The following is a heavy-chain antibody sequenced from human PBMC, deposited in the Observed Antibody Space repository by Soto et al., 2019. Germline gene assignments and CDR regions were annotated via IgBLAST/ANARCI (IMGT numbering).Heavy chain of an antibody. CDR2: IYAGDSDT. Sequence: EVQLVQSGAEVKKPGESLKISCKGSGYIFANYWIGWVRQMPGKGLEWMGIIYAGDSDTKYSPSFQGKVTISADKSISTASLQWSSLKASDTAMYYCASLPRGYCTSTTCHTAFDYWGQGTLVTVSS. CDR1: GYIFANYW. V-gene: IGHV5-51*01. CDR3: ASLPRGYCTSTTCHTAFDY. J-gene: IGHJ4*02. D-gene: IGHD2-2*02.